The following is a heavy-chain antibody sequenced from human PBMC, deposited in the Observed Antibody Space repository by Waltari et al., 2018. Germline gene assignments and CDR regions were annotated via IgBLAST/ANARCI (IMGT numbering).Heavy chain of an antibody. CDR3: AKDRGNGVSMFEF. D-gene: IGHD2-8*01. J-gene: IGHJ4*02. CDR2: RTGSGGTT. Sequence: EVLLLESGGGLVKPGGSLTLSCAASGFTFYRYVMSWVRQAPGKGLEWVASRTGSGGTTYYLDSVKGRFTISRDNSKNSLFLEMKSLRVEDTAVYFCAKDRGNGVSMFEFWGQGTLVTASS. CDR1: GFTFYRYV. V-gene: IGHV3-23*01.